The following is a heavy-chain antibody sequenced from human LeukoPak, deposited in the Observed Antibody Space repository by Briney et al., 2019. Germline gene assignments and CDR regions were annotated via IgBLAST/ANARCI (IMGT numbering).Heavy chain of an antibody. D-gene: IGHD1-26*01. Sequence: PGGSLRLSCAGSGLTFFNYWMTWVRQVPGKGLEWVANINRDGSGKYYLPSVRGRFTISKDDAKDSLYLQMDSLRPEDTAIYYCARVENSGNVNLYWGQGTLVTVSS. CDR3: ARVENSGNVNLY. CDR1: GLTFFNYW. V-gene: IGHV3-7*03. CDR2: INRDGSGK. J-gene: IGHJ4*02.